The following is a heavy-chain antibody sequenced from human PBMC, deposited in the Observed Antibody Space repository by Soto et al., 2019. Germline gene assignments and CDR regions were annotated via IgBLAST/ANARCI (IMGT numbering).Heavy chain of an antibody. D-gene: IGHD3-3*01. Sequence: GSLRLSCAASGFTFSTYSINWVRQAPGKGLEWVSYISSSGRTIYYADSVKGRFTISRDNAKNSLSLQMNSLRDEDTAIYYCARGITIFGVDQYYFDYWGQGTLVTVSS. V-gene: IGHV3-48*02. CDR3: ARGITIFGVDQYYFDY. CDR1: GFTFSTYS. CDR2: ISSSGRTI. J-gene: IGHJ4*02.